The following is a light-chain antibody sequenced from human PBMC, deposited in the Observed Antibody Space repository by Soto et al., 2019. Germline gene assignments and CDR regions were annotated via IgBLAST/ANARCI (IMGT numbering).Light chain of an antibody. CDR2: GAA. CDR3: QQYGSSPLT. J-gene: IGKJ4*01. CDR1: QSVSSSY. V-gene: IGKV3-20*01. Sequence: EIVLTQSPGTLSLSPGERATLSCRASQSVSSSYLAWYQQKPGQAPRLLIYGAASRATGIPDRFSGSGSGTDFTLTIRRLEPADFAVYFCQQYGSSPLTFGGRTKVEIK.